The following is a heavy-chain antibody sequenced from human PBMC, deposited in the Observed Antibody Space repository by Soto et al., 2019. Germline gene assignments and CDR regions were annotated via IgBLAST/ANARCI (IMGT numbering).Heavy chain of an antibody. Sequence: QITLKESGPPLVRPAQTLTLTCAFSGFSLTTTHMGVAWIRQPTGKALEWLALIYWDDDKRYTPSLKNRLAISKDTSRNRVVLTITNMNPEDTGTYFCAHAGDYVLLSFDHWGPGTLVTVSS. J-gene: IGHJ4*02. D-gene: IGHD4-17*01. CDR3: AHAGDYVLLSFDH. CDR2: IYWDDDK. V-gene: IGHV2-5*02. CDR1: GFSLTTTHMG.